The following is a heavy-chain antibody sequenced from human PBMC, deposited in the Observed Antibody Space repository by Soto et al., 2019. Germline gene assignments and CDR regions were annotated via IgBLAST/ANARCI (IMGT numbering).Heavy chain of an antibody. CDR2: ISWNSAYI. CDR1: GFTFDDYA. J-gene: IGHJ3*02. V-gene: IGHV3-9*01. D-gene: IGHD3-10*01. CDR3: AKDNGIYYYGSGMSAFDI. Sequence: GGSLRLSCAASGFTFDDYAMHRVRQAPGKGLEWVSGISWNSAYIGYAGSVKGRFTISRDNAKNSLSLQMNSLRAEDTALYYCAKDNGIYYYGSGMSAFDIWGQGTMVTVSS.